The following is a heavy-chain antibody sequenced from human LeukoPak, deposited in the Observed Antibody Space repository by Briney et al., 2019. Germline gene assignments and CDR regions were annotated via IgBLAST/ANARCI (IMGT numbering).Heavy chain of an antibody. CDR3: AYSNNLNY. CDR2: IKYDGSEK. CDR1: GFTLSSYV. J-gene: IGHJ4*02. D-gene: IGHD1-20*01. V-gene: IGHV3-7*01. Sequence: GSLRLSCEAPGFTLSSYVMGWVRQAPGQGLEWVAHIKYDGSEKYYADSVKGRFTISREDARNSLSLQMDNVRAEDTAVYYCAYSNNLNYWGQGTLVTVSS.